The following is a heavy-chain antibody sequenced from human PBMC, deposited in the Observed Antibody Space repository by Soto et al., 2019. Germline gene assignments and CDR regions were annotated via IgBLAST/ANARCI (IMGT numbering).Heavy chain of an antibody. V-gene: IGHV4-28*03. CDR1: GYSISSSNW. J-gene: IGHJ5*02. CDR2: IYYSGTT. D-gene: IGHD3-16*01. Sequence: PSETLSLTCAVSGYSISSSNWWGWIRQPPGKGLEWIGYIYYSGTTYYNPSLKSRVTMSVDTSKNQFSLKLTSVTAVDTAVYYCARVQIGDWFDPWGQGTLVTVSA. CDR3: ARVQIGDWFDP.